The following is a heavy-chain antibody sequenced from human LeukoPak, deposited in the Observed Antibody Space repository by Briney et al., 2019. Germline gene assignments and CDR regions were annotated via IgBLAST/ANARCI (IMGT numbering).Heavy chain of an antibody. J-gene: IGHJ4*02. CDR1: GDSISGYY. Sequence: SETLSLTCTVLGDSISGYYYTWIRQPPEKDLEWIGYVHDTGSTKYNPSLKSRVTISLDTSMKQFSLNLRSVTTADAAVYFCVYGPNNFYFDQWGQGTLVTVSS. D-gene: IGHD1-20*01. CDR3: VYGPNNFYFDQ. CDR2: VHDTGST. V-gene: IGHV4-59*01.